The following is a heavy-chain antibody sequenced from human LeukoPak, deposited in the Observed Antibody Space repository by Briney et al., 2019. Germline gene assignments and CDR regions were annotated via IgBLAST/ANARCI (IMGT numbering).Heavy chain of an antibody. CDR1: GGSFSGYY. J-gene: IGHJ3*02. CDR2: INHSGST. CDR3: ARRYDSGGYYADAFDI. V-gene: IGHV4-34*01. D-gene: IGHD3-22*01. Sequence: PSETLSLTCAVYGGSFSGYYWSWIRQPPGKGLEWIGEINHSGSTNYNPSLKSRVTISVDTSKNQFSLKLSSVTAADTAVYYCARRYDSGGYYADAFDIWGQGTMVTVSS.